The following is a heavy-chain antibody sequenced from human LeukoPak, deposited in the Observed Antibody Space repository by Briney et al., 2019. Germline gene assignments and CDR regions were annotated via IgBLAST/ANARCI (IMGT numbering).Heavy chain of an antibody. CDR2: ITNSGGST. V-gene: IGHV3-23*01. J-gene: IGHJ4*02. CDR1: GFTFSTYG. D-gene: IGHD6-19*01. CDR3: TKPGWHDSGWFDC. Sequence: GGSLRLSCAASGFTFSTYGMSWVRHAPGKGLEWVSTITNSGGSTYYADSVKGRFTVSRDNSKNTLYLHMNSLRVDDTAVYYCTKPGWHDSGWFDCWGQGTLVTVSS.